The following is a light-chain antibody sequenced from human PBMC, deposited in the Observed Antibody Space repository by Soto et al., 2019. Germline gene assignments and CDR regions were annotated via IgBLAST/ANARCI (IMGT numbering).Light chain of an antibody. CDR1: QSVSSY. V-gene: IGKV3-11*01. CDR3: QQRRNWPPEIT. CDR2: DAS. Sequence: EIVLTQSPATLSLSPGDRATLSCRASQSVSSYLAWYQQKPGQAPRRLIYDASNRATGIPARFSGSGSGTDFTLTITSLAPEDFAVYYSQQRRNWPPEITFGQGTRLEIK. J-gene: IGKJ5*01.